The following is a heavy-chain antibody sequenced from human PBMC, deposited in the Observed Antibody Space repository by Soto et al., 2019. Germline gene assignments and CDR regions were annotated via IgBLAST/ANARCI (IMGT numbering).Heavy chain of an antibody. CDR3: AKNGGTVAAENTNRFDP. V-gene: IGHV3-23*01. D-gene: IGHD2-15*01. Sequence: PGGSLRLSCAASGFTFSSYAMSWVRQAPGKGLEWVSAISGSGGSTYYADSVKGRFTISRDNSKNTLYLQMNSLRAEDTAVYYCAKNGGTVAAENTNRFDPWGQGTLATVYS. CDR2: ISGSGGST. CDR1: GFTFSSYA. J-gene: IGHJ5*02.